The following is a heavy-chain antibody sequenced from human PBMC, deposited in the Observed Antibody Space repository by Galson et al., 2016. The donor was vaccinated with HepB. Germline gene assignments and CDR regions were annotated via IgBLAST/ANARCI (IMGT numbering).Heavy chain of an antibody. J-gene: IGHJ4*02. CDR3: ASGIVILLGESQGDY. CDR1: GFSLSNYW. Sequence: SLRLSCAASGFSLSNYWMHWARQAPGKGLVWVARINSDGSNSIYTDSVKGRFTISRDNAKNTLYLQMNSLRDEDTAVYYCASGIVILLGESQGDYWGQGTLVTVSS. CDR2: INSDGSNS. D-gene: IGHD1-26*01. V-gene: IGHV3-74*01.